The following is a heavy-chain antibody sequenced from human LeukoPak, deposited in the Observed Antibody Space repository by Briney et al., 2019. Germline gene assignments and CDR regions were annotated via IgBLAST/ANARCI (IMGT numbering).Heavy chain of an antibody. CDR3: AKDTPSDYDFWSGPDA. CDR1: GFTFGSYW. J-gene: IGHJ5*02. Sequence: GGSLRLSCAASGFTFGSYWMSWVRQAPGKGLEWVANIKEDGSEKYYVDSVKGRFTISRDNSKNTLYLQMNSLRAEDTAVYYCAKDTPSDYDFWSGPDAWGQGTLVTVSS. CDR2: IKEDGSEK. D-gene: IGHD3-3*01. V-gene: IGHV3-7*03.